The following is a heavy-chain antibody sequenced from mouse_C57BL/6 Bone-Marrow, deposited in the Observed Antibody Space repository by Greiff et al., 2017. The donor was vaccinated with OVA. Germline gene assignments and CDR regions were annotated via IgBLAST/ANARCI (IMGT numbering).Heavy chain of an antibody. V-gene: IGHV1-69*01. CDR2: IAPSDSYT. Sequence: QVQLQQPGAELVMPGASVKLSCKASGYTFTSYWMHWVKQRPGQGLEWIGEIAPSDSYTNYNQKFKGKSTLTVDKSSSTAYMQLSSLTSEDSAVYYCARDTTVVDYYAMDYWGQGTSVTVSS. CDR3: ARDTTVVDYYAMDY. D-gene: IGHD1-1*01. J-gene: IGHJ4*01. CDR1: GYTFTSYW.